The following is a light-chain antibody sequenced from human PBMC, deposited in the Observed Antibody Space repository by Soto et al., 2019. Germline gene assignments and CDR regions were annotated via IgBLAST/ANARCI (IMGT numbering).Light chain of an antibody. J-gene: IGLJ2*01. Sequence: QSVLTQPASVSGSPGQSITISCTGTSSDVGSYNLVSWYQHHPGKAPKFIIYEDNKRPSGVSNRFSGSKSGNTASLTISGLQAKDEADYYCCAYVRSNALLFGGGTKLTVL. V-gene: IGLV2-23*01. CDR3: CAYVRSNALL. CDR1: SSDVGSYNL. CDR2: EDN.